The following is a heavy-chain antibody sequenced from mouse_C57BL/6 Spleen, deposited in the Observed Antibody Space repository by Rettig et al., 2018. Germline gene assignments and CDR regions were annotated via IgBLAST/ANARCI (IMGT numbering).Heavy chain of an antibody. D-gene: IGHD1-1*01. J-gene: IGHJ4*01. CDR3: ARGDWAHYYGSSYAMDY. CDR2: IYPGSGST. V-gene: IGHV1-55*01. Sequence: LEWIGDIYPGSGSTNYNEKFKSKATLTVDTSSSTAYMQLSSLTSEDSAVYYCARGDWAHYYGSSYAMDYWGQGTSVTVSS.